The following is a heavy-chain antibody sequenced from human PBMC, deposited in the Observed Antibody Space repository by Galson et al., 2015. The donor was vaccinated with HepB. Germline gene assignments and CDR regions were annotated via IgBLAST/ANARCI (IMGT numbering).Heavy chain of an antibody. CDR2: VYYSGNT. CDR1: GGSISSDY. J-gene: IGHJ5*02. CDR3: ARQTTLWFGELSVPAYFDL. D-gene: IGHD3-10*01. Sequence: LSLTCSVSGGSISSDYWSWVRQPPGKGLEWIGSVYYSGNTNYNPSLKSRVTISVDTSKKQFSLRLTSVTAADTAVYYCARQTTLWFGELSVPAYFDLWGQGTLVTVSS. V-gene: IGHV4-59*08.